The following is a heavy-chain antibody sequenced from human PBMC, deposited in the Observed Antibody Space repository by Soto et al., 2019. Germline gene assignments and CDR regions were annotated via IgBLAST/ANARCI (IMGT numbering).Heavy chain of an antibody. CDR3: AHKGGGDRILDY. J-gene: IGHJ4*02. CDR2: IYWDDAK. V-gene: IGHV2-5*02. CDR1: GFSLSTSGVG. D-gene: IGHD3-16*01. Sequence: QITLKESGPTLVKPTQTLTLTCTFSGFSLSTSGVGVGWIRQPPGKALEWLALIYWDDAKEYSPSLKSRLTITKDPSKNQVVLKMTNMDPWDTATYYCAHKGGGDRILDYWGQGTLVTVSS.